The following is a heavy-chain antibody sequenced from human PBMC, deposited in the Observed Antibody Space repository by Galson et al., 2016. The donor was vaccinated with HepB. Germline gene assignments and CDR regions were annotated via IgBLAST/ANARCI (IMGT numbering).Heavy chain of an antibody. CDR3: AGDINGDLGDY. CDR2: IYSDGRT. D-gene: IGHD2-8*01. J-gene: IGHJ4*02. V-gene: IGHV3-53*01. Sequence: SLRLSCAVSGFSVSDNYMSWVRQAPGKGLEWVSLIYSDGRTHHAESVKGRFTISRDNAKSTVHLQMNSLRAEDTAIYYCAGDINGDLGDYWGQGTLVAVSS. CDR1: GFSVSDNY.